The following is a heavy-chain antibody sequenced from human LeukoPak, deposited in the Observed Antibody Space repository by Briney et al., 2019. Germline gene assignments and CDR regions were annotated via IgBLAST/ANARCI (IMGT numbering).Heavy chain of an antibody. J-gene: IGHJ4*02. CDR3: ASDPEPLSGSSSGGY. CDR1: GGSISSYY. D-gene: IGHD6-6*01. V-gene: IGHV4-59*12. Sequence: ETLSLTCTVSGGSISSYYWSWIRQPPGKGLEWIGYIYHSGSTYYNPSLKSRVTISVDRSKNQFSLKLSSVTAADTAVYYCASDPEPLSGSSSGGYWGQGTLVTVSS. CDR2: IYHSGST.